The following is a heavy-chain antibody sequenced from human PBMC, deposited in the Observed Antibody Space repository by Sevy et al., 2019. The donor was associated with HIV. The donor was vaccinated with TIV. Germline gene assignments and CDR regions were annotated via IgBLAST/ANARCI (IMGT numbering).Heavy chain of an antibody. Sequence: SETLSLTCTVSGGSISTTDYYWSWIRQPPGKGLEWIGYIYYSGSTNYNPSLKSRVTISVDTSKNQFSLKLSSVTAADTAVYYCARHPGDFWSGFIFDYWGQGTLVTVSS. CDR1: GGSISTTDYY. V-gene: IGHV4-61*05. J-gene: IGHJ4*02. D-gene: IGHD3-3*01. CDR3: ARHPGDFWSGFIFDY. CDR2: IYYSGST.